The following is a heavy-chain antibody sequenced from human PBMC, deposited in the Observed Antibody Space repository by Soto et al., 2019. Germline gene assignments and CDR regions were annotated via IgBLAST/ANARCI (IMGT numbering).Heavy chain of an antibody. V-gene: IGHV1-69*01. J-gene: IGHJ6*02. CDR1: RVAFSKFI. CDR2: IIPIFGTA. Sequence: QAQLGQSGGEVKKPGSSVKVSCKASRVAFSKFIVTWVRQAPGLGLEWVGGIIPIFGTANYAQKFQGRVTITADESTSTSYMEVNNLRSEDTAVYYCVKVRYSSPMGYYYGMDVWGQGTTVTVSS. D-gene: IGHD6-19*01. CDR3: VKVRYSSPMGYYYGMDV.